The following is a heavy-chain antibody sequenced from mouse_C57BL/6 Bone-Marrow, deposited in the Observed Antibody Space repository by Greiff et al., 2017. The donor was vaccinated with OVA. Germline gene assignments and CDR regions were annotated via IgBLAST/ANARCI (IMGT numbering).Heavy chain of an antibody. D-gene: IGHD2-10*02. CDR2: LDPSDSYT. Sequence: QVQLQQPGAELVMPGASVKLSCKASGYTFTSYWMHWVKQRPGQGLEWIGELDPSDSYTNYNQKFQGKSTLTVDKSSSTAYMQLSSLTSEDSAVYYCALAGVWDEGFDYWGQGTTLTVSS. V-gene: IGHV1-69*01. CDR1: GYTFTSYW. CDR3: ALAGVWDEGFDY. J-gene: IGHJ2*01.